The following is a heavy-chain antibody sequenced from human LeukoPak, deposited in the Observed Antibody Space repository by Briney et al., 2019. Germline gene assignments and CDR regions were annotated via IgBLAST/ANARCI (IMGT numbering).Heavy chain of an antibody. CDR1: GFTFSTYA. Sequence: GGSLRLSCAASGFTFSTYAMNWVRQAPGKGLEWVSAISGSGGSTYYADSVKGRFTISRDNSKNTLYLQMNSLKAEDTAVYYCAKGYYYGSGSYGPGTYWGQGTLVTVSS. CDR3: AKGYYYGSGSYGPGTY. D-gene: IGHD3-10*01. V-gene: IGHV3-23*01. J-gene: IGHJ4*02. CDR2: ISGSGGST.